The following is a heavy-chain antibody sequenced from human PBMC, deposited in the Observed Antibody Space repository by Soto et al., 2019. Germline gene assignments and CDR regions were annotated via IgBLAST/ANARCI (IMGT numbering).Heavy chain of an antibody. CDR3: LRDGMKILRAWFDP. CDR2: IYATGTT. J-gene: IGHJ5*02. CDR1: GASISGFY. V-gene: IGHV4-4*07. D-gene: IGHD3-3*01. Sequence: QVQLQESGPGLVKPSETLSLTCTVSGASISGFYWSWIRKSAGKGLEWIGRIYATGTTDDNPSLKSRVMMSVDTSKNQFSLKLRSVTAADTAVYYCLRDGMKILRAWFDPWGQGISCTVSS.